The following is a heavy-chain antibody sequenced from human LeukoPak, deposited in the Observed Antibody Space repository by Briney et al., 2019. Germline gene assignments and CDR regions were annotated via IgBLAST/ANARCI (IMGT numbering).Heavy chain of an antibody. D-gene: IGHD3-3*01. Sequence: ASVKVSFKASGCTFSSYAISWVRQAPGQGLEWMGGIIPIFGTANYAQKFQGRVTITADESTSTAYMELSSLRSEDTAVYYCARAGAYDFWSGYLDSFDYWGQGTLVTVSS. J-gene: IGHJ4*02. CDR1: GCTFSSYA. CDR2: IIPIFGTA. CDR3: ARAGAYDFWSGYLDSFDY. V-gene: IGHV1-69*01.